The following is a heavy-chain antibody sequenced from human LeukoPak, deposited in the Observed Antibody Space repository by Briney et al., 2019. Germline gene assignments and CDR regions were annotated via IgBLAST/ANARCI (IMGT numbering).Heavy chain of an antibody. D-gene: IGHD3-3*01. Sequence: PGGSLRLSCAASGFTFSSYSMNWVRQAPGKGLEWVSSISSSSSYIYYADSVKGRFTISRDNAKNSLYLQMNSLRAEGTAVYYCARLRFLEWLPGMDVWGQGTTVTVSS. CDR1: GFTFSSYS. CDR2: ISSSSSYI. J-gene: IGHJ6*02. CDR3: ARLRFLEWLPGMDV. V-gene: IGHV3-21*01.